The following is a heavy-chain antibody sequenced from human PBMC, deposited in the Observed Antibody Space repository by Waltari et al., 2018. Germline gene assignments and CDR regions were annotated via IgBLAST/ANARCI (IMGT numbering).Heavy chain of an antibody. V-gene: IGHV3-33*07. CDR1: GFTFSRCV. D-gene: IGHD5-18*01. CDR3: VKETTYSHGSDY. J-gene: IGHJ4*02. CDR2: IWHDGSNK. Sequence: QVQLVESGGGVVQPGGSLRLACAACGFTFSRCVMYWVRQPPGKGLEWVAVIWHDGSNKYYADSAKGRFTISRDNSKNTLYLQMNSLRAEDTAVYYCVKETTYSHGSDYWGQGTLVTVSS.